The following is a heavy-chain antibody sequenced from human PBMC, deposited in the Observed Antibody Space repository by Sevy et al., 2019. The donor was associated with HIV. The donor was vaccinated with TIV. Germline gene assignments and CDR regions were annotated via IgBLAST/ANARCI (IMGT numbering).Heavy chain of an antibody. CDR1: GFDFGTYS. CDR2: ISSKNDYI. V-gene: IGHV3-21*01. J-gene: IGHJ6*02. Sequence: GGSLRLSCAASGFDFGTYSMNWVRQAPGKGLEWVSSISSKNDYIFYADSVKGRFTISKDNAKNSLYLQMNSLRVADTAVYYCAREGDCIGIDCYDDWRLPSYYYYPMDVWGQGTTVTVSS. CDR3: AREGDCIGIDCYDDWRLPSYYYYPMDV. D-gene: IGHD2-2*01.